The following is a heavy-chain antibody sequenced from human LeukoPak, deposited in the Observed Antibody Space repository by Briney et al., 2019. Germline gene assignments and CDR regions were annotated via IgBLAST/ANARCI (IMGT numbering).Heavy chain of an antibody. CDR1: GYTLTNYA. CDR2: FNSDTGNT. J-gene: IGHJ4*02. V-gene: IGHV1-3*01. Sequence: VASVKVSCKASGYTLTNYAIHWVRQAPGQRLEWMGWFNSDTGNTEYSQKFQGRVSISRDTSANTAYMELNRLRPEDTAVFYCVRGGPNKSGWTLDYWGQGTLVTVSS. D-gene: IGHD6-19*01. CDR3: VRGGPNKSGWTLDY.